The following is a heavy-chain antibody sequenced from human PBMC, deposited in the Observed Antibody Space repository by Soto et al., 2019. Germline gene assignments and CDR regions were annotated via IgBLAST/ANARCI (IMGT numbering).Heavy chain of an antibody. V-gene: IGHV4-59*05. Sequence: SETLSLTCTVSGGSISSYYWSWIRQPPGKGLEWIGSIYYRGSTYYNPSIKSRVTISVDTSKNQFSLKLSTVTAADTAVYYCATSEFHWGQGTLVTVSS. CDR3: ATSEFH. CDR2: IYYRGST. J-gene: IGHJ4*02. D-gene: IGHD2-21*01. CDR1: GGSISSYY.